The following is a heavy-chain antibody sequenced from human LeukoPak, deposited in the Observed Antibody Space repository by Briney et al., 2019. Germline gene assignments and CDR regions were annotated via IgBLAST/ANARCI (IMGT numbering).Heavy chain of an antibody. Sequence: ASVKVSCKASGYTFTSYGISWVRQAPGQGLEWMGWISAYNGNTNYAQKLQGRVTMTTDTSTSTAYMELRSLRSDDTAVYYCARGFDSSGYYSHFDYWGQGTLVTVSS. CDR3: ARGFDSSGYYSHFDY. V-gene: IGHV1-18*01. CDR1: GYTFTSYG. J-gene: IGHJ4*02. D-gene: IGHD3-22*01. CDR2: ISAYNGNT.